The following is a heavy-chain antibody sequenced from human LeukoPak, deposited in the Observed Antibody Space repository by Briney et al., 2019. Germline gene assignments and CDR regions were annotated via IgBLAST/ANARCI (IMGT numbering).Heavy chain of an antibody. CDR3: ARAHGAVAGTGAFDI. V-gene: IGHV1-18*01. D-gene: IGHD6-19*01. Sequence: ASVKVSCRASGGTFSSYAISWVRQAPGQGLEWMGWISAYNGNTNYAQKLQGRVTMTTDTSTSTAYMELRSLRSDDTAVYYCARAHGAVAGTGAFDIWGQGTMVTVSS. J-gene: IGHJ3*02. CDR2: ISAYNGNT. CDR1: GGTFSSYA.